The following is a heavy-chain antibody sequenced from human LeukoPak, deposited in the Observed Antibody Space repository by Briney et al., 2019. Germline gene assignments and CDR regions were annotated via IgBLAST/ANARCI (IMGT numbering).Heavy chain of an antibody. Sequence: PGRSLRLSCSASGFTFDDYAVSWFRQAPGKGLEWVGFIISKAFGGKPEYAASVRGRFTISRDDSKSIAYLQMNSLKTEDTAVYYCTRNTVTVHFDYWSQGTLVTVSS. CDR3: TRNTVTVHFDY. CDR1: GFTFDDYA. J-gene: IGHJ4*02. D-gene: IGHD4-17*01. V-gene: IGHV3-49*03. CDR2: IISKAFGGKP.